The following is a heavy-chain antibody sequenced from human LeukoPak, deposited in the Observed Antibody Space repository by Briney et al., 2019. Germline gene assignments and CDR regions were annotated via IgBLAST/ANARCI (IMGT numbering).Heavy chain of an antibody. V-gene: IGHV3-30*04. CDR2: ISYDGSNK. CDR1: EFTFSSYA. D-gene: IGHD6-19*01. J-gene: IGHJ4*02. CDR3: ARTKTGYSSGWSGDLDY. Sequence: GRSLRLSCAASEFTFSSYAIHWVRQAPGKGLEWVAVISYDGSNKYYADSVKGRFTISRDDSKNTLYLQMDSLRAEDTAVYYCARTKTGYSSGWSGDLDYWGQGTLVTVSS.